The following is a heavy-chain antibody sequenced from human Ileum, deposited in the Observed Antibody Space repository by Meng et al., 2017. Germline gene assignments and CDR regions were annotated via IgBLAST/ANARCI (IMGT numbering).Heavy chain of an antibody. V-gene: IGHV3-74*01. D-gene: IGHD3-3*01. CDR2: INSDGSST. CDR1: GFTFSSYW. CDR3: ARDSGFLEWLFTEDYYYYGMDV. J-gene: IGHJ6*02. Sequence: GGSLRLSCAASGFTFSSYWMHWVRQAPGKGLVWVSRINSDGSSTSYADSVKGRFTISRVNDKNTLYLQMNSLRDEETDVYYCARDSGFLEWLFTEDYYYYGMDVWGQGTTVTVSS.